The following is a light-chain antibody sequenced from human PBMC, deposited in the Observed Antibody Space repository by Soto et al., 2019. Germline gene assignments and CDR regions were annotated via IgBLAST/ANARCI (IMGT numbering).Light chain of an antibody. V-gene: IGLV2-14*01. Sequence: QSALTQPPSASGSPGQSVSISCTGTSSDIGAYNFVSWYQQHPGKAPKLMIYEVSNRPSGVSNRFSGSKSGNTASLTISGLQAEDEADYYCSSYTSSSTPHVVFGGGTKVTVL. CDR3: SSYTSSSTPHVV. CDR2: EVS. CDR1: SSDIGAYNF. J-gene: IGLJ2*01.